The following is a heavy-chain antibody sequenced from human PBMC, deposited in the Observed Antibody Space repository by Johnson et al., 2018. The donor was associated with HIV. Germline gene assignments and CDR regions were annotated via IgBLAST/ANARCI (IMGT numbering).Heavy chain of an antibody. V-gene: IGHV3-64*01. D-gene: IGHD6-19*01. CDR1: AFTFSSND. CDR2: ISTNGGST. J-gene: IGHJ3*02. CDR3: ARGEQWLVPDSEDAFDI. Sequence: VQLVESGGGLVQPGGSLRLSCGASAFTFSSNDMKWVRQAPGKGLDYVSGISTNGGSTYYANSVKGRFTISRDNSKNTLYLQMNSLRAEDTAVYYCARGEQWLVPDSEDAFDIWGQGTMVTVSS.